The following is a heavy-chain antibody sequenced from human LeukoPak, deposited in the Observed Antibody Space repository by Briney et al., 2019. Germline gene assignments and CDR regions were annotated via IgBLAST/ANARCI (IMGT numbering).Heavy chain of an antibody. V-gene: IGHV3-23*01. CDR3: AKLSPDSYGYFDY. J-gene: IGHJ4*02. CDR2: ISGSGGST. CDR1: GFTFSSYA. D-gene: IGHD5-18*01. Sequence: AGGSLRLSCAASGFTFSSYAMSWVRQAPGKGLEWVSAISGSGGSTYYADSVKGRFTISRDNSKNTLNLQMNSLRAEDTAVYYCAKLSPDSYGYFDYWGQGTLVTVSS.